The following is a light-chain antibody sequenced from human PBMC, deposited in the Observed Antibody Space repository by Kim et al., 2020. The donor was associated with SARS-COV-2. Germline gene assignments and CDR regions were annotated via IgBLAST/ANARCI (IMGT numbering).Light chain of an antibody. Sequence: EIVLTQSPGTLSLSPGERAALSCRASQSINSKYLAWYQQKLGQAPRLLIYGASSRATGIPDRFSGSGSGTDFTLTISRLESEDFAIYYCQQYGGSPLYTFGRGTKLEI. CDR1: QSINSKY. CDR2: GAS. CDR3: QQYGGSPLYT. J-gene: IGKJ2*01. V-gene: IGKV3-20*01.